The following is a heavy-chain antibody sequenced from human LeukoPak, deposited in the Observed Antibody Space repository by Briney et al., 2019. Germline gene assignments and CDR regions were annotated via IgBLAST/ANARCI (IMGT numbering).Heavy chain of an antibody. CDR1: GYTFTTYD. D-gene: IGHD6-19*01. V-gene: IGHV1-8*01. Sequence: ASVKVSCKASGYTFTTYDINWVRQAPGQGLEWMGWMNPNSGNTGYAQKFQGRVTMTRNTSTTTAYMELSSLRSEDTAVYYCARGRSSGHKESCFDHWGQGTLVTVSS. CDR3: ARGRSSGHKESCFDH. J-gene: IGHJ5*02. CDR2: MNPNSGNT.